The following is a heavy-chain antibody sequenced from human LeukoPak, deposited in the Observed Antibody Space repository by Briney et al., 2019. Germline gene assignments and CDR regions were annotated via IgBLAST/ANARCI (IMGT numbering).Heavy chain of an antibody. CDR1: GFTVSSYA. CDR2: VIGIGGST. J-gene: IGHJ4*02. Sequence: GGSLRLSWAASGFTVSSYAIRSVRQAPGKWLELVTSVIGIGGSTYHADSVKGRFTISRDNSKNTLYLQMNSLRAEDTAIYYRAKPRAVGVNAFFDYWGQGTLVTVSS. CDR3: AKPRAVGVNAFFDY. V-gene: IGHV3-23*01.